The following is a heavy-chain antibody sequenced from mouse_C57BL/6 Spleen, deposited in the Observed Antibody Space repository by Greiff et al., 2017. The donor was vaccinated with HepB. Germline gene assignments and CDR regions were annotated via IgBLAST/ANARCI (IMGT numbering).Heavy chain of an antibody. CDR3: ARGGYYGSSWTWFAY. CDR1: GYTFTDYY. V-gene: IGHV1-26*01. Sequence: EVKLQQSGPELVKPGASVKISCKASGYTFTDYYMNWVKQSHGKSLEWIGDINPNNGGTSYNQKFKGKATLTVDKSSSTAYMELRSLTSEDSAVYYCARGGYYGSSWTWFAYWGQGTLVTVSA. D-gene: IGHD1-1*01. J-gene: IGHJ3*01. CDR2: INPNNGGT.